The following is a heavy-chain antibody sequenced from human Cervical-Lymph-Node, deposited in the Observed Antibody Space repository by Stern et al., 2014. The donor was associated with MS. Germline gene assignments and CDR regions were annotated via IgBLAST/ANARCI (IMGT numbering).Heavy chain of an antibody. CDR1: GDSISGSSDY. D-gene: IGHD1-7*01. V-gene: IGHV4-61*02. CDR2: IYPSGSP. CDR3: VRDVRSMYDWDYFWFDP. J-gene: IGHJ5*02. Sequence: QLQLQESGPGLVKPSQTLSLSCAVSGDSISGSSDYWSWIRPPPGRGLEWIGRIYPSGSPSYNPSLRSRVTMSVDTPKKHFSPKLTSVTAADTAVYYCVRDVRSMYDWDYFWFDPWGQGTLVTVSS.